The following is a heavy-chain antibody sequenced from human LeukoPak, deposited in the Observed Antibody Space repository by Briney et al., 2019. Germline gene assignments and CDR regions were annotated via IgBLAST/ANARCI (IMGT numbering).Heavy chain of an antibody. D-gene: IGHD3-10*01. Sequence: SETLSLTCTVSGGSISSGGYYWSWIRQPPGKGLEWIGYIYHSGSTYYNPSLKSRVTISVDRSKNQFSLKLSSVTAADTAVYYCARDLLWFGELPDAFDIWGQGTMVTVSS. J-gene: IGHJ3*02. CDR3: ARDLLWFGELPDAFDI. CDR2: IYHSGST. CDR1: GGSISSGGYY. V-gene: IGHV4-30-2*01.